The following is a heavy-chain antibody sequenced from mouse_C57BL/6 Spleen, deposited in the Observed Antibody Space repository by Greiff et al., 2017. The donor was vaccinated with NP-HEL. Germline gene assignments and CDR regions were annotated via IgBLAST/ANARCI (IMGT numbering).Heavy chain of an antibody. CDR3: ARSIDYYGSSLDY. CDR1: GYAFSSSW. Sequence: QVQLKESGPELVKPGASVKISCKASGYAFSSSWMNWVKQRPGKGLEWIGRIYPGDGDTNYNGKFKGKATLTADKSSSTAYMQLSSLTSEDSAVYFCARSIDYYGSSLDYWGQGTTLTVSS. CDR2: IYPGDGDT. J-gene: IGHJ2*01. V-gene: IGHV1-82*01. D-gene: IGHD1-1*01.